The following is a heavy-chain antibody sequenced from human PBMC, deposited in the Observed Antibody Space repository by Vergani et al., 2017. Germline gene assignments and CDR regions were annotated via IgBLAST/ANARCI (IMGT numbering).Heavy chain of an antibody. CDR2: IKSTFDRGTT. J-gene: IGHJ6*02. CDR3: TTDPRYCGDGSCYWLRDHHYYGMDV. V-gene: IGHV3-15*07. Sequence: EVQLVGSGGGIVKPGGSLRLSCVASGFSFRNDWMNWVRRTPGKGLEWVGRIKSTFDRGTTDYAAAVKGRFTISRDDSKNTLFLQMNGLKTEDIGVYYCTTDPRYCGDGSCYWLRDHHYYGMDVWGQGTTVTVSS. CDR1: GFSFRNDW. D-gene: IGHD2-21*01.